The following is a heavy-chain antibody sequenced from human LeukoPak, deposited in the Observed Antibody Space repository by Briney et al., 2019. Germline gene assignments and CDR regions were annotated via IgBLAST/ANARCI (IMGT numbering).Heavy chain of an antibody. J-gene: IGHJ4*02. CDR3: ARWAPLYRQLVPGVVYYFDY. V-gene: IGHV1-2*02. CDR2: INPNSGGT. D-gene: IGHD6-6*01. CDR1: GYTFTGHY. Sequence: GASVKVSCKASGYTFTGHYMHWVRQAPGQGLEWMGWINPNSGGTNYAQKFQGRVTMTRDTSISTAYMELSRLRSDDTAVYYCARWAPLYRQLVPGVVYYFDYWGQGTLVTVSS.